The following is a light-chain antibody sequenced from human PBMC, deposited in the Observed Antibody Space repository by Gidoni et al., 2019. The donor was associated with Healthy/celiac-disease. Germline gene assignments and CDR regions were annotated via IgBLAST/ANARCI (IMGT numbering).Light chain of an antibody. CDR2: KAS. V-gene: IGKV1-5*03. J-gene: IGKJ1*01. CDR1: QSISTW. CDR3: QQYNSYSWT. Sequence: DIQMTQSPSTLSPSVGDRVTITCRASQSISTWLAWYQQKPGKAPKLLIEKASSLESGVPSRFSGSGSGTEFTLTISSLQPDDFATYYCQQYNSYSWTFGQGTKVEIK.